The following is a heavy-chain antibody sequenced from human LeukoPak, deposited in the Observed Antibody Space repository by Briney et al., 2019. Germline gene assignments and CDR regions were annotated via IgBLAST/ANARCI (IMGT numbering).Heavy chain of an antibody. V-gene: IGHV3-21*01. Sequence: GGSLRLSCAASGFTFSSYNMNWVRQAPGKGLEWVSSITSTGTYTFYADSVKGRFTISRDNSKNSLYLQMISLRAEDTAIYYCARDPYSGSYGDSYYYYMDVWGKGTTVTVSS. CDR2: ITSTGTYT. D-gene: IGHD1-26*01. CDR1: GFTFSSYN. CDR3: ARDPYSGSYGDSYYYYMDV. J-gene: IGHJ6*03.